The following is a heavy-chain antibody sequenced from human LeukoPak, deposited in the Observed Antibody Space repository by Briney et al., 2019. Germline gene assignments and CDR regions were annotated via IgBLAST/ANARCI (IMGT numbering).Heavy chain of an antibody. J-gene: IGHJ4*02. Sequence: GGSLRLSCAASGFTFSRYWIHWVRQAPGKGLVWVARINSDGSSTNYADSVKGRFTISRDNAKNTLYLQMNSLRAEDTGVYYCAREGTDGYHEGYWGQGTLVTVSS. D-gene: IGHD5-24*01. V-gene: IGHV3-74*01. CDR1: GFTFSRYW. CDR3: AREGTDGYHEGY. CDR2: INSDGSST.